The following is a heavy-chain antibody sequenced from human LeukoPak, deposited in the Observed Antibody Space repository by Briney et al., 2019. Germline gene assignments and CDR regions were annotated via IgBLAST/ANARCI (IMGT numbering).Heavy chain of an antibody. V-gene: IGHV4-59*01. Sequence: PSETLSLTCAVYGGSFSGYYWSWIRQPPGRGLEWIGDIYYSGSTNYNPSLKCRVTISVDTSKNQVSLKLRSVTAEDTAVYYGARGKGYCSGGSCYQDYWGQGTLVTVSS. CDR1: GGSFSGYY. D-gene: IGHD2-15*01. CDR3: ARGKGYCSGGSCYQDY. CDR2: IYYSGST. J-gene: IGHJ4*02.